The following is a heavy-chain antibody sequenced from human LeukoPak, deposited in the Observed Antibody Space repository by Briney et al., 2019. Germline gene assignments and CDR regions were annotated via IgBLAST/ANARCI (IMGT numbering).Heavy chain of an antibody. CDR2: IYYSGST. Sequence: SETLSLTCTVSGGSISSYYWSWIRQPPGKGLEWIGYIYYSGSTNYNPSLKSRVTISVDTSKNQFSLKLSSVTAADTAVYYCARDLGNAFDVWGQGTMVTVSS. CDR1: GGSISSYY. J-gene: IGHJ3*01. D-gene: IGHD3-16*01. CDR3: ARDLGNAFDV. V-gene: IGHV4-59*01.